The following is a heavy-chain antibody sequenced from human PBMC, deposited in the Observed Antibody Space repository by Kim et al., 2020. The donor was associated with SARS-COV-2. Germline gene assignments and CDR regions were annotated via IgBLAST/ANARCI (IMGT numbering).Heavy chain of an antibody. Sequence: SETLSLTCAVYGGSFSGYYWSWIRQPPGKGLEWIGEINHSGSTNYNPSLKSRVTISVDTSKNQFSLKLSSVTAADTAVYYCARAQGLQRNSDGHDDMAAAGAPFDYWGQGTLVTVSS. V-gene: IGHV4-34*01. D-gene: IGHD6-13*01. CDR1: GGSFSGYY. CDR3: ARAQGLQRNSDGHDDMAAAGAPFDY. J-gene: IGHJ4*02. CDR2: INHSGST.